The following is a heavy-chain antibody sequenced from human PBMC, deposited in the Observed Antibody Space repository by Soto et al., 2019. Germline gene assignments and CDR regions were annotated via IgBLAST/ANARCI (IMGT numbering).Heavy chain of an antibody. J-gene: IGHJ4*02. D-gene: IGHD3-10*01. CDR2: ISASDGST. V-gene: IGHV3-23*01. CDR1: GFTFSNYA. CDR3: AKDESVLLWFGDYFDY. Sequence: PGGSLRLSCEASGFTFSNYAMSWVRQAPGKGLEWVSVISASDGSTYYADSVKGRFTISRDNSKNTLYLQMNSLRAEDTAVYYCAKDESVLLWFGDYFDYWGQGTLVTVSS.